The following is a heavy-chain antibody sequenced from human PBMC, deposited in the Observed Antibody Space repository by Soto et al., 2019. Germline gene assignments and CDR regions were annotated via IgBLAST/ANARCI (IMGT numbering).Heavy chain of an antibody. CDR1: GFIFSDYG. D-gene: IGHD6-19*01. J-gene: IGHJ4*02. V-gene: IGHV3-33*01. CDR3: AREGAVAGSQDF. Sequence: GGSLRLSCAASGFIFSDYGIHWVRQAPGKGLEWVALIWYDGSKKYYADSVKGRFTVSRDNFNSTLYLEMNSLRVEDSAVYYCAREGAVAGSQDFWGQGTLVTVSS. CDR2: IWYDGSKK.